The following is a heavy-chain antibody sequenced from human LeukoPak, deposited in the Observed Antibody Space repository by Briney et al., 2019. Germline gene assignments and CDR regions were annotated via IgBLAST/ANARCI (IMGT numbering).Heavy chain of an antibody. CDR1: GGSISSSSYY. CDR2: IYYSGST. V-gene: IGHV4-39*07. D-gene: IGHD3-22*01. CDR3: ARGPYYYYDSSGYYRY. J-gene: IGHJ4*02. Sequence: SETLSLTCTVSGGSISSSSYYWGWIRQPPGKGLEWIGSIYYSGSTYYNPSLKSRVTISVDTSKNQFSLKLSSVTAADTAVYYCARGPYYYYDSSGYYRYWGQGTLVTVSS.